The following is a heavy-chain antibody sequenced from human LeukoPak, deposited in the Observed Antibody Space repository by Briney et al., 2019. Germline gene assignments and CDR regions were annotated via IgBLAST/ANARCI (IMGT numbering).Heavy chain of an antibody. CDR3: ARGRRYGSGSYYRPPYFDY. V-gene: IGHV4-61*02. D-gene: IGHD3-10*01. J-gene: IGHJ4*02. Sequence: SETLSLTCTVSGNSISSGDYYWSWIRQPAGKGLEWIGRIYTSGSTTYNPSLKSRVTISGDTSENQFSLRLSSVTAADTAVYYCARGRRYGSGSYYRPPYFDYWGQGTLVTVSS. CDR1: GNSISSGDYY. CDR2: IYTSGST.